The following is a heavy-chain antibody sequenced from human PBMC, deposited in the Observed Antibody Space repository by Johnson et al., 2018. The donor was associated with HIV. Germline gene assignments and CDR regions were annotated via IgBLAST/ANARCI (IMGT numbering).Heavy chain of an antibody. Sequence: QVQLVESGGGVVQPGGSLRLSCAASGFTFTNYGMHWVRQAPGKGLEWVAFMSFDGSKKYYADSVKGRLTISRDSAISMIYMQLNSLGADDTAIYFCAKVRASSSYGAFDIWGQGTMVTVSS. D-gene: IGHD6-6*01. CDR3: AKVRASSSYGAFDI. CDR1: GFTFTNYG. CDR2: MSFDGSKK. J-gene: IGHJ3*02. V-gene: IGHV3-30*19.